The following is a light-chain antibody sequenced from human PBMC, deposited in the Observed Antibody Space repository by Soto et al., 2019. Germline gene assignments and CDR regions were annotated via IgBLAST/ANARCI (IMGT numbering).Light chain of an antibody. Sequence: DIQMTQSPSTLSGSVRDRVTITCRASQTISSWLAWYPQKPGKAPKLLIYQASTLKSGVPSRFSGSASGTEFTLTISSLQPDDCSTYYFQHYNSYSEAFGQGTKV. CDR1: QTISSW. CDR2: QAS. V-gene: IGKV1-5*03. J-gene: IGKJ1*01. CDR3: QHYNSYSEA.